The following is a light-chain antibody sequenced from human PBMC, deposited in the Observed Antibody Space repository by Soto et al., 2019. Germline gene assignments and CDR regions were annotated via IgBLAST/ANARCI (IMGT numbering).Light chain of an antibody. CDR2: GNS. Sequence: QSVLTQPPSVSGAPGQRVTISCTGSSSNIGAGYDVHWYQQLPGTAPKLLIYGNSNRPSGVPDRFSGSKSGTSASLAITGLQAEDEAVYYCQSYDSSLSGYVVFGGGTKHTVL. CDR3: QSYDSSLSGYVV. CDR1: SSNIGAGYD. J-gene: IGLJ2*01. V-gene: IGLV1-40*01.